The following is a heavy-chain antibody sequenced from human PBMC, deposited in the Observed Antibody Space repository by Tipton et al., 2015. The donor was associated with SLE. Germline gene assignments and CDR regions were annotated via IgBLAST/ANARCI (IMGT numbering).Heavy chain of an antibody. CDR1: GFTFSIYA. J-gene: IGHJ4*02. D-gene: IGHD1-26*01. CDR2: ISYDGSNK. Sequence: SLRLSCAASGFTFSIYAMHWVRQAPGKGLEWVAVISYDGSNKYYADSVKGRFSISRDNSKNTLYLQMNRLRAEDTAVYYCARDLVGAIYYFDYRGQGTLVTVSS. V-gene: IGHV3-30*04. CDR3: ARDLVGAIYYFDY.